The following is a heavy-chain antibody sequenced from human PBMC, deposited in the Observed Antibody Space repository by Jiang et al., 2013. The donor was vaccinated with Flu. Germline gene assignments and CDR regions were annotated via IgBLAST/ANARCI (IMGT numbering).Heavy chain of an antibody. Sequence: SGAEVKKPGASVKISCKASGYTFTSYYMHWVRQAPGQGLEWMGMIIPNGGGTRYEQKFQGRVIVTRDTSTSTVYMEVSSLRSEDTAVYYCAREGIRDSYGYDYWGQGTLVTVSS. CDR3: AREGIRDSYGYDY. D-gene: IGHD5-18*01. CDR2: IIPNGGGT. J-gene: IGHJ4*02. V-gene: IGHV1-46*01. CDR1: GYTFTSYY.